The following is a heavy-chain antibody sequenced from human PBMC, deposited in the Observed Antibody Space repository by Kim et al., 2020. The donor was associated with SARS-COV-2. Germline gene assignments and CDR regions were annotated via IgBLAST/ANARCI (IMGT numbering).Heavy chain of an antibody. Sequence: GGSLRLSCAASGFTFTSYPMTWVRQAPGKGLEFVSYLHSGGTTHYADSVKGRFTISSDSAKNSLYLQMNSLRDEDTAIYYCARVWPDYSGADYWGQGTQVTVSS. D-gene: IGHD2-21*01. V-gene: IGHV3-48*02. CDR3: ARVWPDYSGADY. CDR1: GFTFTSYP. J-gene: IGHJ4*02. CDR2: LHSGGTT.